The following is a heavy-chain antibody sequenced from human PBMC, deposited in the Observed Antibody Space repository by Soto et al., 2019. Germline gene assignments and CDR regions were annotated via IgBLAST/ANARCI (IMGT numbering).Heavy chain of an antibody. CDR1: GLTFSDAW. V-gene: IGHV3-15*07. Sequence: ESGGGLVKPGGSLRLSCAASGLTFSDAWMNWLRQVPGKGLEWVARIRSQTDGGTTDYTAPVNGRFTISRDDSKNTLYLQMNNLKTEDTAIYYCATAPGYWGLAPLDYWGQGTLVTVSS. CDR2: IRSQTDGGTT. D-gene: IGHD7-27*01. J-gene: IGHJ4*02. CDR3: ATAPGYWGLAPLDY.